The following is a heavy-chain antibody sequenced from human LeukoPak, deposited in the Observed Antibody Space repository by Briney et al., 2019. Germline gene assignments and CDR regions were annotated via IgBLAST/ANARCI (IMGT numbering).Heavy chain of an antibody. CDR2: SYFSGST. V-gene: IGHV4-59*12. J-gene: IGHJ4*02. CDR1: GGSISSYY. Sequence: SETLSLTCTVSGGSISSYYWSWIRQPPGKGLEWIGYSYFSGSTNYNPSLKSRVTTSVDTSKNQFSLKLSSVTAADTAVYYCARSPGNGYDYWGQGTLVTVSS. D-gene: IGHD5-18*01. CDR3: ARSPGNGYDY.